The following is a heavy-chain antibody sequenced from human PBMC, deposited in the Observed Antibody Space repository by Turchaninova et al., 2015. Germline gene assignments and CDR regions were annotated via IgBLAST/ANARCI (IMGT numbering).Heavy chain of an antibody. J-gene: IGHJ6*03. CDR1: GGSIRRGSYF. Sequence: QLQLQESGPGLVKPSDTLSLTCPVSGGSIRRGSYFSGWLRRPPGEGLEWIGSIYYSGSTYYNPSLKSRGTISVDTSKNQFSLKLSSVTAADTAVYYCARLRIGYCSGGSCSRYMDVWGKGTTVTVSS. CDR3: ARLRIGYCSGGSCSRYMDV. D-gene: IGHD2-15*01. V-gene: IGHV4-39*01. CDR2: IYYSGST.